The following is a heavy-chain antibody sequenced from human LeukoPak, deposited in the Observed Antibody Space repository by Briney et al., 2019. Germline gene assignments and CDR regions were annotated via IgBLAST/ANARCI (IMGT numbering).Heavy chain of an antibody. J-gene: IGHJ4*02. V-gene: IGHV4-39*02. Sequence: SETLSLTCTVSGGSLSSSSYYWGWIRQPPGKGLEWIGSIYYSGSTYYNPSLKSRVTISVDTSKNQFSLKLSSVTAADTAVYYCAREASAQKRTGTLDYWGQGTLVTVSS. CDR1: GGSLSSSSYY. CDR2: IYYSGST. CDR3: AREASAQKRTGTLDY. D-gene: IGHD1-14*01.